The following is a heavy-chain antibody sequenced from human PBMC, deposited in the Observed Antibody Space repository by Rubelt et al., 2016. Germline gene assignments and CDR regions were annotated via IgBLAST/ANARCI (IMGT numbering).Heavy chain of an antibody. D-gene: IGHD3-16*01. CDR2: IKSDGSEK. J-gene: IGHJ4*02. CDR3: ARGHYGRDY. CDR1: GFTVSSHY. V-gene: IGHV3-7*04. Sequence: EVQLVESGGGLIQPGGSLRLSCAASGFTVSSHYMSWVRQAPGKGLEWVADIKSDGSEKYYVDSVKGRFTISRDSAKNSLYLQMNGLGAEDTGVYYCARGHYGRDYWGQGTLVTVSS.